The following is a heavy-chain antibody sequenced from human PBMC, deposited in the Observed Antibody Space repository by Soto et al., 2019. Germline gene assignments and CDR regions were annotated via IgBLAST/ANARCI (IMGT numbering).Heavy chain of an antibody. CDR2: SIPKYGTT. V-gene: IGHV1-69*01. J-gene: IGHJ4*02. CDR1: GGPFNTFG. Sequence: QVQLMQSGAEVTKPGSSVKVSCKASGGPFNTFGISWVRQAPGQGLEWMGGSIPKYGTTNYARRFQGRVTITADESTTTAYLELSSLRHADTAIYYCARTRQRRPVFYVDYWGQGTPISVTS. CDR3: ARTRQRRPVFYVDY. D-gene: IGHD2-2*01.